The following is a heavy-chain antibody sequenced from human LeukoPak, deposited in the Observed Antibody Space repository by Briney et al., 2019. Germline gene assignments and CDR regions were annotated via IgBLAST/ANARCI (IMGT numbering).Heavy chain of an antibody. J-gene: IGHJ4*02. CDR2: ISSSSSTI. CDR1: GFTFSSYS. D-gene: IGHD2-2*01. Sequence: GGSLRLSCAASGFTFSSYSMNWVRQAPGKGLEWVSYISSSSSTIYYADSVKGRFTISRDNAKNSLYLQMNSLRDEDTAVYYCARAGGCSSTSCYAFDYWGQGTLVTVSS. V-gene: IGHV3-48*02. CDR3: ARAGGCSSTSCYAFDY.